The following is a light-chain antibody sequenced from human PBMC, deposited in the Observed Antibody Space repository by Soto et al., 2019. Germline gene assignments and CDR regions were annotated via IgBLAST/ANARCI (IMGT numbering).Light chain of an antibody. CDR1: QSHLHSNGYNY. CDR3: MQALQTPFT. Sequence: DLVMTQSPLSLPVTPGEPASISCRSSQSHLHSNGYNYLDWYLQKPGQSPQLLIYLGSNRASGVPDRFSGSGSGTDFTLKISRVEAEDVGVYYCMQALQTPFTFGPGTKVDIK. V-gene: IGKV2-28*01. J-gene: IGKJ3*01. CDR2: LGS.